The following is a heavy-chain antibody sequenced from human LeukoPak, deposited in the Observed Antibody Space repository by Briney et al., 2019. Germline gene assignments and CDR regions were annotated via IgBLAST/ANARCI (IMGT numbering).Heavy chain of an antibody. CDR3: ARDDSSSWYGGYYYYYYMDV. CDR1: GYTFTGYY. V-gene: IGHV1-2*04. J-gene: IGHJ6*03. Sequence: GASVKVSCKASGYTFTGYYMHWVRQAPGQGLEWMGWINPNSGGTNYAQKFQGWVTITRNTSISTAYMELSSLRSEDTAVYYCARDDSSSWYGGYYYYYYMDVWGKGTTVTVSS. CDR2: INPNSGGT. D-gene: IGHD6-13*01.